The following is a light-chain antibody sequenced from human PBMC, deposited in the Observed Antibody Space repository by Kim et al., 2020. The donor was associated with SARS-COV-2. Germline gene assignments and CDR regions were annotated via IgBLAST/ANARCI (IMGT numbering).Light chain of an antibody. Sequence: EPACISCRSGQSLLHGNGYNYLDWYLQKPGQSPQLLIYLGSNRASGVPDRFSGSGSGTDFTLKISRVEAEDVGVYYCMQALQTPYTFGQGTKLEI. CDR3: MQALQTPYT. V-gene: IGKV2-28*01. CDR1: QSLLHGNGYNY. CDR2: LGS. J-gene: IGKJ2*01.